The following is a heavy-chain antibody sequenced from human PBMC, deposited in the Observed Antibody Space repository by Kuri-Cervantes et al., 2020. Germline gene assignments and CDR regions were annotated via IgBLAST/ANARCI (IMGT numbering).Heavy chain of an antibody. J-gene: IGHJ6*02. CDR2: MNPNSGNT. D-gene: IGHD3-10*01. V-gene: IGHV1-8*01. CDR1: GYTFTSHD. CDR3: ARLSYYGSGSYWGPLDV. Sequence: ASVKVSCKASGYTFTSHDVNWVRQATGQGLEWMGWMNPNSGNTGYAQKFQGRVTMTRNTSISTAYMELSSLRSEDTAVYYCARLSYYGSGSYWGPLDVWGQGTTVTVSS.